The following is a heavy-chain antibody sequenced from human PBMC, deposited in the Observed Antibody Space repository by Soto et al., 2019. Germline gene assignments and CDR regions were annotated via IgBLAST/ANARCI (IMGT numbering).Heavy chain of an antibody. D-gene: IGHD3-10*01. CDR2: IKSKTDGGTT. CDR3: TTSVRVYGTTSYFDY. CDR1: GFTFSNAW. V-gene: IGHV3-15*01. Sequence: PGGSLRLSCAASGFTFSNAWMSWVRQAPGKGLEWVGRIKSKTDGGTTDYAAPVKGRFTISRDDSKNTLYLQMNSLKTEDTAVYYCTTSVRVYGTTSYFDYWGQGTLVTVSS. J-gene: IGHJ4*02.